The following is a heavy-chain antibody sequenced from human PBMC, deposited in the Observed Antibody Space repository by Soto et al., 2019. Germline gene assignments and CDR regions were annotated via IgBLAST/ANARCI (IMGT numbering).Heavy chain of an antibody. D-gene: IGHD2-2*01. CDR1: GASISSRDYY. CDR3: GRVMIGTSRHTDSDY. J-gene: IGHJ4*02. CDR2: IDYNGVT. Sequence: SETLSLTCSVSGASISSRDYYWGWIRQTPGKGLEWIGNIDYNGVTYYNPSLRSRVTVSKDTSKNQFSLKVASVTAADTAIYYCGRVMIGTSRHTDSDYWGQGTQVTVSS. V-gene: IGHV4-39*01.